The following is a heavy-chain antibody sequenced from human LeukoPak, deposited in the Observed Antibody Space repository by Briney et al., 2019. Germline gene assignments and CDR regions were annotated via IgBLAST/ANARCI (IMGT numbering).Heavy chain of an antibody. J-gene: IGHJ6*03. CDR1: GFTFSSYS. V-gene: IGHV3-48*01. D-gene: IGHD6-6*01. Sequence: GGSLRLSCAASGFTFSSYSMNWVRQAPGKGLEWVSYISSSSSTIYYADSVKGRFTISRDNAKNSLYLQMNSLRAEDTAVYYCARVLLKQLGYMDVWGKGTTVTVSS. CDR3: ARVLLKQLGYMDV. CDR2: ISSSSSTI.